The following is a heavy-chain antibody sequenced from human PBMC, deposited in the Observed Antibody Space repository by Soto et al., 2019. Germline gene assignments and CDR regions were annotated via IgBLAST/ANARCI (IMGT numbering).Heavy chain of an antibody. D-gene: IGHD2-2*01. Sequence: ESGGGVVQSGRSLRLSCAASGFTFSSYAMHWVRQAPGKGLEWVALITYDGGNEYYADSVKGRFIISRDDSENTLYLQMIGLRPEDTAVYYCARDSGIVLVPVTSMDVWGQGTTVTVSS. CDR2: ITYDGGNE. CDR1: GFTFSSYA. V-gene: IGHV3-30-3*01. J-gene: IGHJ6*02. CDR3: ARDSGIVLVPVTSMDV.